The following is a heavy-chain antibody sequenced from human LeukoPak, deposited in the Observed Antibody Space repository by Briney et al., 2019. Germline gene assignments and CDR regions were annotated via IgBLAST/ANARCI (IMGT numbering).Heavy chain of an antibody. CDR1: GYSISRGYH. CDR3: ARHVAEYCSGGSCYPYCFDY. D-gene: IGHD2-15*01. Sequence: SETLSLTCAVSGYSISRGYHWGWIRQPPGKGLEWIGSIHHSGNTYYNSSLKSRVTISVDTSKNQFSLKVNSVTAADTAVYYCARHVAEYCSGGSCYPYCFDYWGQGTLVTVSS. CDR2: IHHSGNT. J-gene: IGHJ4*02. V-gene: IGHV4-38-2*01.